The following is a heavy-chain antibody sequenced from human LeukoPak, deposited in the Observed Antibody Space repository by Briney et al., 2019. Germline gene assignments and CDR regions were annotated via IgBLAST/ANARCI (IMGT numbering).Heavy chain of an antibody. CDR1: GYTFTAYY. CDR2: INPNSGGT. D-gene: IGHD5-12*01. Sequence: ASVKVSCKASGYTFTAYYMDWVRQAPGQGLEWKGWINPNSGGTNYAQKFKGRVTITTDTSISTAYMELNRLRSDDTAMYYCATSGYSYYGYFDYWGQGTLVTVSS. V-gene: IGHV1-2*02. CDR3: ATSGYSYYGYFDY. J-gene: IGHJ4*02.